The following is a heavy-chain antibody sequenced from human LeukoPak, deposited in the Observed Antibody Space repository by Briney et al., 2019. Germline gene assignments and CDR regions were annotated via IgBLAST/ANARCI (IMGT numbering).Heavy chain of an antibody. CDR3: ARGIVVVPAAILNWFDP. J-gene: IGHJ5*02. D-gene: IGHD2-2*02. CDR2: IYYSGST. Sequence: SQTLSLTCTVSGGSISSGDYYWRWIRQPPRKGLEWIGYIYYSGSTYYNPSLKSRVTISVDTSKNQFSLKLSSVTAADTAVYYCARGIVVVPAAILNWFDPWGQGTLVTVSS. CDR1: GGSISSGDYY. V-gene: IGHV4-30-4*01.